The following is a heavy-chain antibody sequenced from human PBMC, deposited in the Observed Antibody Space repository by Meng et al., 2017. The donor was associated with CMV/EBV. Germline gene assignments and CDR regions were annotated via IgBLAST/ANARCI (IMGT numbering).Heavy chain of an antibody. D-gene: IGHD3-3*01. CDR2: ISGSGGST. CDR1: GFTFSSYA. V-gene: IGHV3-23*01. CDR3: AKVLLRFLEWLSPNFDY. J-gene: IGHJ4*02. Sequence: GESLKISCAASGFTFSSYAMSWVRQAPGKGLEWVSAISGSGGSTYYADSVKGRFTISRDNSKNTLYQQMNSLRAEDTAVYYCAKVLLRFLEWLSPNFDYWGQGTLVTVSS.